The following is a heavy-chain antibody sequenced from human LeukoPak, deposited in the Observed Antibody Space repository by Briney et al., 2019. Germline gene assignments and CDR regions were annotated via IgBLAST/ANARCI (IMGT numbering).Heavy chain of an antibody. Sequence: GGSLRLSCAASGFTFNSYIMNWVRQAPGKGLEWVSSITSSSSYIYHADSVKGRFTISRDNAKNSLYLQMNSLRAEDTAVYYCVRVRGSITGTPGDYWGQGTLVTVSS. CDR3: VRVRGSITGTPGDY. CDR1: GFTFNSYI. D-gene: IGHD1-7*01. J-gene: IGHJ4*02. CDR2: ITSSSSYI. V-gene: IGHV3-21*01.